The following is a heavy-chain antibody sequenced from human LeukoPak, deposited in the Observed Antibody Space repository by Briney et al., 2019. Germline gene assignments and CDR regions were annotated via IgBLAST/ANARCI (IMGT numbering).Heavy chain of an antibody. D-gene: IGHD4-17*01. V-gene: IGHV4-59*01. J-gene: IGHJ4*02. CDR2: VSYTGST. CDR1: GGSISNYH. CDR3: ARASTVTTWSLGY. Sequence: SETLSLTCIVSGGSISNYHWSWIRQPPGKGLEWIGYVSYTGSTNCNPSLKSRVTMSVDTSKSQFSLNLSSVTAADTAMYYCARASTVTTWSLGYWGQGILVTVSS.